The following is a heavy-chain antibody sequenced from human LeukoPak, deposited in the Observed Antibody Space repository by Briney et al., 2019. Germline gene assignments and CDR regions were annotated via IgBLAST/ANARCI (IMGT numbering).Heavy chain of an antibody. CDR3: ARGLRYSSSWYNFDY. CDR1: GFTFDDYA. CDR2: ISGDGGST. Sequence: GGSLRLSCAASGFTFDDYAMHWVRQAPGKGLEWVSLISGDGGSTYYADSVKGRFTISRDNAKNSLYLQMNSLRDEDTAVYYCARGLRYSSSWYNFDYWGQGTLVTVSS. D-gene: IGHD6-13*01. J-gene: IGHJ4*02. V-gene: IGHV3-43*02.